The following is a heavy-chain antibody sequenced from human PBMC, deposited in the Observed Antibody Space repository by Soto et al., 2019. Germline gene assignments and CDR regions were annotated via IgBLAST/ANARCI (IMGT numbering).Heavy chain of an antibody. J-gene: IGHJ4*02. V-gene: IGHV2-5*02. CDR2: IYWDDDK. CDR1: GFSLSTRGVG. D-gene: IGHD3-16*01. Sequence: QITLKESGPPLVKPTQTLTLTCTFSGFSLSTRGVGVGWIRQPPGKALEWLAIIYWDDDKRYSPSLKSRLTIPKDTSKSQVVLTMTKMYPVDTATFSCANKGGGNRILDYWGQGTLVSVSS. CDR3: ANKGGGNRILDY.